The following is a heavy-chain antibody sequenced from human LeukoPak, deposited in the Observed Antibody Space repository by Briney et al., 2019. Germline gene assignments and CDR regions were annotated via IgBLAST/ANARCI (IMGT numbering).Heavy chain of an antibody. J-gene: IGHJ6*03. CDR3: ARDQDYYGSGSQGGGYYYYYMDV. V-gene: IGHV1-46*01. CDR1: GYTFTRYY. D-gene: IGHD3-10*01. CDR2: INPTGGST. Sequence: VASVKVSCKASGYTFTRYYMHWVRQAPGQGLEWMGMINPTGGSTSYAQKFQGRVTMTRDTSSTTVHMELSSLRSEDTAVYYCARDQDYYGSGSQGGGYYYYYMDVWGKGTTVTVS.